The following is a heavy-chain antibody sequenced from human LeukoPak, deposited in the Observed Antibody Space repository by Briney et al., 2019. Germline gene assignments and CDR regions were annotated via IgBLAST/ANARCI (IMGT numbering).Heavy chain of an antibody. J-gene: IGHJ5*02. CDR1: GGSFSGYY. D-gene: IGHD6-13*01. CDR3: ARGYSSSWYFNWFDP. Sequence: TSETLSLTCAVYGGSFSGYYWSWIRQPPGKGLEWIGEINHSGSTNYNPSLKSRVTISVDTSKNQFSLKLSSVTAADTAVYYCARGYSSSWYFNWFDPWGQGTLVTVSS. CDR2: INHSGST. V-gene: IGHV4-34*01.